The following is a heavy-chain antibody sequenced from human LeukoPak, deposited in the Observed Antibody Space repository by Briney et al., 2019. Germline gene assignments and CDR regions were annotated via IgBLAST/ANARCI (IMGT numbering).Heavy chain of an antibody. D-gene: IGHD3-10*01. CDR1: GYTFTGYY. CDR3: ARDLVRGVIDDY. Sequence: GASVKVSCKASGYTFTGYYMHWVRQAPGQGLEWMGRINPNSGGTNYAQKFQGRVTMTRDTSISTAYMELSRLRSDDTAVYYCARDLVRGVIDDYWGQGTLVTVSS. CDR2: INPNSGGT. V-gene: IGHV1-2*06. J-gene: IGHJ4*02.